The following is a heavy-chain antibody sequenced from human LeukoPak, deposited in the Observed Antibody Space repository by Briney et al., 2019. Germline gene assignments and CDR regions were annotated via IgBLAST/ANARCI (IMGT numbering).Heavy chain of an antibody. V-gene: IGHV3-74*01. CDR3: ARDPRNKGFDP. CDR2: INGDGSDT. CDR1: GFTFSGYW. Sequence: GESLKISCAASGFTFSGYWMHWARQSPGKGLVWVSCINGDGSDTRYADSVKGRFTISRDNAKNTLYLQMNSLRVEDTAVYYCARDPRNKGFDPWGQGTLVTVSS. D-gene: IGHD1/OR15-1a*01. J-gene: IGHJ5*02.